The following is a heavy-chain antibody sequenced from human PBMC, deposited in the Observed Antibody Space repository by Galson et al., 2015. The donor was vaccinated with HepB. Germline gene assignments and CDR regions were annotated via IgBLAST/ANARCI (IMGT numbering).Heavy chain of an antibody. Sequence: SLRLSCAASGFTVSSNYMSWVHQAPGKGLEWVSVIYSGGSTYYADSVKGRFTISRDNSKNTLYLQMNSLRAADTAVYYCARDQRGISYYYYGMDVWGQGTTVTVSS. D-gene: IGHD3-16*01. J-gene: IGHJ6*02. CDR1: GFTVSSNY. V-gene: IGHV3-53*01. CDR2: IYSGGST. CDR3: ARDQRGISYYYYGMDV.